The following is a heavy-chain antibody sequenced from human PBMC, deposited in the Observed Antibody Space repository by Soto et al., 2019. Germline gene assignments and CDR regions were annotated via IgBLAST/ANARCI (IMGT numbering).Heavy chain of an antibody. D-gene: IGHD1-7*01. CDR3: ARDPPSGTTLDWFDS. Sequence: GGSLRLSCAASGFSFSSDSMGWVRQAPGKGLEWVASISSSGSFMNYADSVKGRFTISRDNAKNSLYLQMRSLKDEDTAVYYCARDPPSGTTLDWFDSWGQGALVTVSS. J-gene: IGHJ5*01. CDR2: ISSSGSFM. CDR1: GFSFSSDS. V-gene: IGHV3-21*01.